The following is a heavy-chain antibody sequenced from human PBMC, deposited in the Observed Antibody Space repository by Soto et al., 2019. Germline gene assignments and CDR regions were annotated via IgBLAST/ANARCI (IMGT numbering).Heavy chain of an antibody. V-gene: IGHV3-33*01. J-gene: IGHJ1*01. CDR2: IWYDGSNK. Sequence: GGSLRLSCAASGFTFSSYGMHWVRQAPGKGLEWVAVIWYDGSNKYYADSVKGRFTISRDNSKNTLYLQMNSLRAEDTAVYYCARAERVHMIAAAANPEENNAEYFQHWGQGTLVTVSS. CDR1: GFTFSSYG. D-gene: IGHD6-13*01. CDR3: ARAERVHMIAAAANPEENNAEYFQH.